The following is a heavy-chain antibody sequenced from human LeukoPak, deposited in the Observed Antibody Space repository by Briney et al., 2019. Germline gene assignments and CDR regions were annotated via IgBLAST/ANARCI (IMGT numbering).Heavy chain of an antibody. Sequence: PGGSLRLSCTASGFTFGDYAMSWFRQAPGKGLEWVGFIRSKAYGGTTEYAASVKGRFTISRDDSKSIAYPQMNSLKTEDTAVYFCTRPFEWWLGYYFDYWGQGTLVTVSS. CDR2: IRSKAYGGTT. CDR1: GFTFGDYA. D-gene: IGHD2-15*01. V-gene: IGHV3-49*03. J-gene: IGHJ4*02. CDR3: TRPFEWWLGYYFDY.